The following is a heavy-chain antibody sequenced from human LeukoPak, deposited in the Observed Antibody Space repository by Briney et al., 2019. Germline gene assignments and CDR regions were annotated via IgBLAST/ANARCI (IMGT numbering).Heavy chain of an antibody. V-gene: IGHV3-23*01. CDR1: GFTFSSYA. Sequence: GGSLRLSCAASGFTFSSYAMSWVRRAPGKGLEWVSAISGSGGSTYYADSVKGRFTISRDNSKNTLCLQMNSLRAEDTAVYYCALLGRELTLDYWGQGTLVTVSS. D-gene: IGHD1-26*01. CDR2: ISGSGGST. CDR3: ALLGRELTLDY. J-gene: IGHJ4*02.